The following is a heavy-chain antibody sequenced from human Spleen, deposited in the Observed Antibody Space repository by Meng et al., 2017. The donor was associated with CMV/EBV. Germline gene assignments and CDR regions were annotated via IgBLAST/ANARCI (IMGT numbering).Heavy chain of an antibody. J-gene: IGHJ4*02. CDR2: IRYDGSNE. CDR3: AKDLSKAARPLYSFED. V-gene: IGHV3-30*02. D-gene: IGHD6-6*01. Sequence: GESLKISCVASGFIFNNFGMHWVRQSPGKGLEWVAFIRYDGSNEDHVDSVKGRFTISRDNYKDTLFLQMDSLRVEDTAVYYCAKDLSKAARPLYSFEDWGQGTLVTVSS. CDR1: GFIFNNFG.